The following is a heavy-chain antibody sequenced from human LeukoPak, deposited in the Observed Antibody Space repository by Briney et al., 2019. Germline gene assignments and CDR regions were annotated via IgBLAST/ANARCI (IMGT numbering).Heavy chain of an antibody. CDR1: DDSITMYY. CDR2: VDHTGST. J-gene: IGHJ6*03. Sequence: SETLSLTCSVSDDSITMYYWTWIRQPPGKGLEWIGYVDHTGSTNFNPSLNGRVTIFRDTSRNLFSLRRTSVTAADTAVYFCARGRVSSSTWHSTYYYYFYMDVWGKGTTVTVSS. CDR3: ARGRVSSSTWHSTYYYYFYMDV. D-gene: IGHD4-11*01. V-gene: IGHV4-59*01.